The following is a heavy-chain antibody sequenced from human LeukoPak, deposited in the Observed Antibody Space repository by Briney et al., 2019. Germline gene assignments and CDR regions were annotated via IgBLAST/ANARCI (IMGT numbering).Heavy chain of an antibody. Sequence: SETLSLTCSVSGGSISSSTYYWGWIRQPPGKGLEWIGSIYYSGSTYYNPSLKSRVTISVDTSKNQFSLKLSSVTAADTAVYFAAAGTGWFDPWGQGTLVTVSS. J-gene: IGHJ5*02. CDR2: IYYSGST. CDR1: GGSISSSTYY. CDR3: AAGTGWFDP. D-gene: IGHD6-13*01. V-gene: IGHV4-39*07.